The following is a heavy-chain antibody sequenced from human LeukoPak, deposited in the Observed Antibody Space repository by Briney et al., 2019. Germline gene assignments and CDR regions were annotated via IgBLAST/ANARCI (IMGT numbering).Heavy chain of an antibody. D-gene: IGHD3-10*01. Sequence: ASVKVSCKASGYTFTGYSMHWVRQAPGQGLEWMGWINPDSGNTKYAQKFQGRVTMTRDTSITTAYMELSRLTSDDTAVYYCARDAWGFGELGWFDPWGQGTLVTVSS. CDR3: ARDAWGFGELGWFDP. CDR2: INPDSGNT. CDR1: GYTFTGYS. V-gene: IGHV1-2*02. J-gene: IGHJ5*02.